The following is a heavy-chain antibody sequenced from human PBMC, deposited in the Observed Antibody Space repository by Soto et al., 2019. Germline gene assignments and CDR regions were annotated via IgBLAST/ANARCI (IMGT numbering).Heavy chain of an antibody. V-gene: IGHV4-59*01. CDR1: GGSIRSFS. CDR2: IYYSGST. J-gene: IGHJ5*02. D-gene: IGHD3-3*01. Sequence: LSPPRPVPGGSIRSFSRGRFRQAPVGGLEWIGYIYYSGSTNYNPSLKSRVTISVDTSKNQFSLKLSSVTAADTAVYYCAREGYYDFWSGYHKFDPWGQGTLVTVSS. CDR3: AREGYYDFWSGYHKFDP.